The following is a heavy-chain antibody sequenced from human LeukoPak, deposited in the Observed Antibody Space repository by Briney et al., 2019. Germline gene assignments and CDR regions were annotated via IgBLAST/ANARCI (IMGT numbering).Heavy chain of an antibody. CDR1: GGSISSYY. CDR2: RYYSGST. Sequence: PSETLSLTCSVSGGSISSYYWTWIRQPLRKGLEWIGYRYYSGSTTYNPSLKSRVTISVDTSKSQFSLKLISVTAADTAIYYCARVRGDFETDWGQGTLVTVSS. CDR3: ARVRGDFETD. V-gene: IGHV4-59*01. J-gene: IGHJ1*01. D-gene: IGHD3-16*01.